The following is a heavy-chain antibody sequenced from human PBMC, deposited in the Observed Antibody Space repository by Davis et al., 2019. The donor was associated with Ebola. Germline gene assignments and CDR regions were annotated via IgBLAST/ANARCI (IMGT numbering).Heavy chain of an antibody. CDR2: MYRDGRT. J-gene: IGHJ3*01. D-gene: IGHD2/OR15-2a*01. Sequence: GESLKISCAASGFIFSDKYMSWVRQAPGKGPEWVSVMYRDGRTYYADSVKGRFTISRDNSKNTLYLQMNGLRVEDTAIYYCAKDNRNIWSEVWGQGTMVTVSS. CDR3: AKDNRNIWSEV. V-gene: IGHV3-53*01. CDR1: GFIFSDKY.